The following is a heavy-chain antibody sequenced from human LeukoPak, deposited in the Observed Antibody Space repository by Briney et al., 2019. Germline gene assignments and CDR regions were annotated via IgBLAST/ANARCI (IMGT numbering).Heavy chain of an antibody. CDR3: ARGSVGAIVPFDY. CDR2: IIPIFGTA. CDR1: GGTFSSYA. Sequence: SVKVSCKASGGTFSSYAISWVRQAPGQGLEWMGGIIPIFGTANYAQKFQGRVTITADESTSTAYMELSSLRSEDTAVYYCARGSVGAIVPFDYWGRGTLVTVSS. V-gene: IGHV1-69*13. D-gene: IGHD1-26*01. J-gene: IGHJ4*02.